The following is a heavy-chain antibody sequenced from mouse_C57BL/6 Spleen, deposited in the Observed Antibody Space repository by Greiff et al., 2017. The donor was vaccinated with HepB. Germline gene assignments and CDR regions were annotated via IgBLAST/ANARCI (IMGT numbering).Heavy chain of an antibody. J-gene: IGHJ1*03. D-gene: IGHD1-1*01. CDR2: IYPGDGDT. CDR3: ARGTTVVAEYWYFDV. CDR1: GYTFTSYW. Sequence: QVQLQQPGAELVKPGASVKLSCKASGYTFTSYWMNWVKQRPGKGLEWIGQIYPGDGDTNYNGKFKGKATLTADKSSSTAYMQLSSLTSEDSAVYFCARGTTVVAEYWYFDVWGTGTTVTVSS. V-gene: IGHV1-80*01.